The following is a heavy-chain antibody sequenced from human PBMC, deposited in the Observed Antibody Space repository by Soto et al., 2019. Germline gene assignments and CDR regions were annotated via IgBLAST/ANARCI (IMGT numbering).Heavy chain of an antibody. D-gene: IGHD5-12*01. CDR1: GFTFSSYG. Sequence: PGGSLRLSCAAYGFTFSSYGMHWVRQAPGKGLEWVAVISYDGSNKYYADSVKGRFTISRDNSKNTLYLQMNSLRAEDTAVYYCAKEGLRSSFDYWGQGTLVTVSS. CDR2: ISYDGSNK. CDR3: AKEGLRSSFDY. J-gene: IGHJ4*02. V-gene: IGHV3-30*18.